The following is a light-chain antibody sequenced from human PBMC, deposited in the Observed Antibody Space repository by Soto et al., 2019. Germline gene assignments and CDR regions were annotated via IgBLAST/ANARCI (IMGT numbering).Light chain of an antibody. CDR2: DAS. CDR1: QRVSSY. CDR3: QQYGSSPET. V-gene: IGKV3-20*01. J-gene: IGKJ1*01. Sequence: EIVLTQSPATLSLSPGERATLSCRASQRVSSYLAWYQQKPGQAPRLLIYDASNRATGIPARFSGSGSGTDFTLTVSRLEPEDFAVYYCQQYGSSPETFGQGTKVDIK.